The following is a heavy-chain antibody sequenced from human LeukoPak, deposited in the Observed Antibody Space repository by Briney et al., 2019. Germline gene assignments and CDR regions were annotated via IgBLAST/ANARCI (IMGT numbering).Heavy chain of an antibody. D-gene: IGHD2-2*01. CDR1: GYTFTSYA. CDR3: ARSAVGYALDAFDI. J-gene: IGHJ3*02. V-gene: IGHV1-3*01. CDR2: INAGNGNT. Sequence: ASVRVSCMASGYTFTSYAMHWVRQAPGQRLEWMGWINAGNGNTKYSQKFQGRVTITRDTSASTAYMELSSLRSEDTAVYYCARSAVGYALDAFDIWGQGTMVTVSS.